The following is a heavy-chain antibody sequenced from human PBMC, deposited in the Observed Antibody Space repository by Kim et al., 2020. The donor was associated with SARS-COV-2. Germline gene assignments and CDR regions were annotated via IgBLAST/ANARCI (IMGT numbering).Heavy chain of an antibody. D-gene: IGHD3-22*01. J-gene: IGHJ4*02. Sequence: QKFQGRVTITADESTSTAYMELSSLRSEDTAVYYCARDDPYDSSGYHFDYWGQGTLVTVSS. V-gene: IGHV1-69*01. CDR3: ARDDPYDSSGYHFDY.